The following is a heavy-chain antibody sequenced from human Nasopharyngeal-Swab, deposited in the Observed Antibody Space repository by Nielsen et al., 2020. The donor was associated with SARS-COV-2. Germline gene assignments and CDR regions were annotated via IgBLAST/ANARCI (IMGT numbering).Heavy chain of an antibody. V-gene: IGHV1-69*01. D-gene: IGHD6-13*01. CDR3: ARGYSSSWQGYYFDY. Sequence: WGRQAPGQGLEWMGGIIPIFGTANYAQKFQGRVTITADESTSTAYMELSSLRSEDTAVYYCARGYSSSWQGYYFDYWGQGTLVTVSS. CDR2: IIPIFGTA. J-gene: IGHJ4*02.